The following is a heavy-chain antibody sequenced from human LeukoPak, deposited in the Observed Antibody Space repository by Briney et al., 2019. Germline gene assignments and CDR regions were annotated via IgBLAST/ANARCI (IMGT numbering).Heavy chain of an antibody. Sequence: GGSLRLSCAASGFTVTTYGVAWVRQAPGKGLEWVSTIVGRNGDPYYTDSAKGRFTISRDNSQSTLYLQMNGLRAEDTAVYYCVRGMTAPDCWGQGSLVTVSS. J-gene: IGHJ4*02. CDR3: VRGMTAPDC. V-gene: IGHV3-23*01. CDR1: GFTVTTYG. D-gene: IGHD2-21*02. CDR2: IVGRNGDP.